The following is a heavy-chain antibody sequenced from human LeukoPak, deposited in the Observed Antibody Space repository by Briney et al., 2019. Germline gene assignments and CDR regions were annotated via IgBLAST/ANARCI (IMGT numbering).Heavy chain of an antibody. CDR2: IDPSDSYT. V-gene: IGHV5-10-1*01. CDR1: GYSFTSYW. D-gene: IGHD2-15*01. Sequence: GESLKISCKGSGYSFTSYWISWVRQMPGKGLEWMGRIDPSDSYTNYNPSFQGHVTISAGKSISTAYLQWSSLKASDTAMYYCARPDCSGGNCYLLIYWGQGTLVTVSS. CDR3: ARPDCSGGNCYLLIY. J-gene: IGHJ4*02.